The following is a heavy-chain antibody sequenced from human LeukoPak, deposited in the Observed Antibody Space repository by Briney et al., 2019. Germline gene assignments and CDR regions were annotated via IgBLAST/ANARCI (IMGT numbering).Heavy chain of an antibody. V-gene: IGHV3-21*01. CDR1: GFTFSSYS. CDR2: ISSSSSYI. Sequence: GGSLRLSCAASGFTFSSYSMNWVRQAPGKGLEWVSSISSSSSYIYYADSVKGRFTISRDNAKNSLYLQMNSLRAEDTAVYYCAKEGNYYGSGSRGAFDIWGQGTMVTVSS. J-gene: IGHJ3*02. CDR3: AKEGNYYGSGSRGAFDI. D-gene: IGHD3-10*01.